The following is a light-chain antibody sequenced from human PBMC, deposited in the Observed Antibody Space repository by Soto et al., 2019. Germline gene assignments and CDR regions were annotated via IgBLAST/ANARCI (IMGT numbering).Light chain of an antibody. J-gene: IGKJ2*01. Sequence: DIQMTQSPSSLSASVGDRATITCQASQAISNHLNWYQQKPGKAPNLLIYDEYNLETGVPSRFSGSGSGTEFTFTISSVLPEDIGTFYCQQYDDLPYTFGQGTNLEIK. CDR1: QAISNH. CDR2: DEY. CDR3: QQYDDLPYT. V-gene: IGKV1-33*01.